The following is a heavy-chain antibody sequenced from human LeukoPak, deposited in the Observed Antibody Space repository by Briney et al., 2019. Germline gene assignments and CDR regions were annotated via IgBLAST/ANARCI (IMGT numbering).Heavy chain of an antibody. CDR3: AIPGYDFWSGYYTHFDY. J-gene: IGHJ4*02. V-gene: IGHV1-8*01. CDR1: GHTFTSHD. Sequence: ASVEVSCKASGHTFTSHDINWVRQATGQGLEWMGWMSPNSGDTGYAQKFQGRVTITADESTSTAYMELSSLRSEDTAVYYCAIPGYDFWSGYYTHFDYWGQGTLVTVSS. CDR2: MSPNSGDT. D-gene: IGHD3-3*01.